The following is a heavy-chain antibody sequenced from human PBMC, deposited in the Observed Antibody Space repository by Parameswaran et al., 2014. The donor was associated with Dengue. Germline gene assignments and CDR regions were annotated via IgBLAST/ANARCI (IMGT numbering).Heavy chain of an antibody. CDR1: SNA. V-gene: IGHV3-23*01. CDR3: AKGGVVPAAWVSEPYY. Sequence: SNARGCGPECPGKGLEWISVISGSGGNTYYADSVKGRFTISRDNSKNTLYLQMNSLRAEDTALYYCAKGGVVPAAWVSEPYYWGQGTLVTVSS. D-gene: IGHD2-2*01. J-gene: IGHJ4*02. CDR2: ISGSGGNT.